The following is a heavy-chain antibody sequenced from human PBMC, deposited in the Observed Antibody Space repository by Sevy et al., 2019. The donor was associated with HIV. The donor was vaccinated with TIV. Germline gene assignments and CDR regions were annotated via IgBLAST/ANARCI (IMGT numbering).Heavy chain of an antibody. D-gene: IGHD3-10*01. CDR2: INYNGIT. V-gene: IGHV4-39*01. CDR3: AGPILTYNNGWSYYDY. J-gene: IGHJ4*02. Sequence: SETLSLTCTVSGASISSSGYYWGWIRQPPGKGLEWIATINYNGITFYNPSLKSRITISADTSRNKFSLDLKSVTAADKAIYYCAGPILTYNNGWSYYDYWGQGTVVTVSS. CDR1: GASISSSGYY.